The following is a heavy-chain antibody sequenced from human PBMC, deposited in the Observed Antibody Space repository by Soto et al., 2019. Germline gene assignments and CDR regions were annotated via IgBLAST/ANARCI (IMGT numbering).Heavy chain of an antibody. CDR2: ISYDGSNK. CDR1: GFTFSSYG. V-gene: IGHV3-30*18. CDR3: AKDRDSSSWFDYYYYYGMDV. J-gene: IGHJ6*02. Sequence: QVQLVESGGGVVQPGRSLRLSCAASGFTFSSYGMHWVRQAPGKGLEWVAVISYDGSNKYYADSVKGRFTISRDNSKNTLYLQMNSLRAEDTAVYYCAKDRDSSSWFDYYYYYGMDVWGQGTTVTVSS. D-gene: IGHD6-13*01.